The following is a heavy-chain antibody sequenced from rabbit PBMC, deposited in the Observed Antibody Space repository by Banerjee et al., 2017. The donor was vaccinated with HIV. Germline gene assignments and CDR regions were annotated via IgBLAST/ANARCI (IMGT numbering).Heavy chain of an antibody. CDR2: INSSSGNT. Sequence: QEQLEESGGDLVQPEGSLTLTCTASGFSFSRYHICWVRQAPGKGLEWIGCINSSSGNTVYARWAKGRFTISKTSSTTVTLQMTSLTAADTATYFCAREGYGDGTGDHDLWGQGTLVTVS. CDR1: GFSFSRYH. CDR3: AREGYGDGTGDHDL. V-gene: IGHV1S45*01. D-gene: IGHD7-1*01. J-gene: IGHJ3*01.